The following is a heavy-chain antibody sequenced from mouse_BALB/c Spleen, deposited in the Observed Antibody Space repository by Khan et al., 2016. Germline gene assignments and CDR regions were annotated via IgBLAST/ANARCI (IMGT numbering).Heavy chain of an antibody. Sequence: EVQLQQSGPSLVKPSQTLSLTCSVTGDPITSGYWNWIRKFPGNKLEYMGYISYSGSTYYNPSLKSRISITRDTSKNQYYLQLNSVTTEDTATYYCARDYSSRYFDVWGAGTTVTVSS. CDR3: ARDYSSRYFDV. D-gene: IGHD1-1*01. V-gene: IGHV3-8*02. CDR2: ISYSGST. CDR1: GDPITSGY. J-gene: IGHJ1*01.